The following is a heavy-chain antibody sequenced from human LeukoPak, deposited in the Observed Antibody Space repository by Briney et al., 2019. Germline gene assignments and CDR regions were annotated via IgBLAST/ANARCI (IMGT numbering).Heavy chain of an antibody. CDR3: ARDRSVSFEGYGMDV. CDR2: IWNDGSEK. J-gene: IGHJ6*02. CDR1: GFTLSSYG. D-gene: IGHD2-15*01. Sequence: GGSLRLSCAASGFTLSSYGMQWVRQAPGKGLEWVAAIWNDGSEKYYADSVKGRFTISRDSSKNTLYLQMNSLRAEDTAVYYCARDRSVSFEGYGMDVWGQGTTVTVSS. V-gene: IGHV3-33*01.